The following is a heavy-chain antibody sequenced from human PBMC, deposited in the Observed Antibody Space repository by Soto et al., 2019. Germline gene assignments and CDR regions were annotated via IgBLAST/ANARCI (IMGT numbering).Heavy chain of an antibody. CDR2: ISAYNGNT. D-gene: IGHD3-22*01. J-gene: IGHJ6*02. CDR1: GYTFTSYG. Sequence: ASVKVSCKASGYTFTSYGISWVRQAPGQGLEWMGWISAYNGNTNYAQKLQGRVTMTTDTSTSTAYMELRSLRSDDTAVYYCASVAYDYDRSRYYSPYYYYGMDVWGQGTTVTVSS. CDR3: ASVAYDYDRSRYYSPYYYYGMDV. V-gene: IGHV1-18*04.